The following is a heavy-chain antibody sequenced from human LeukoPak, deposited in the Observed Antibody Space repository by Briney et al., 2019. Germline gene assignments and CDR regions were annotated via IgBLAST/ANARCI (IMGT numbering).Heavy chain of an antibody. D-gene: IGHD6-13*01. CDR1: GFTFSSYA. V-gene: IGHV3-23*01. CDR3: AKSQSGYSSSWYFVY. CDR2: ISGSGGST. J-gene: IGHJ4*02. Sequence: PGGSLRLSCAASGFTFSSYAMSWVRQAPGKGLEWVSAISGSGGSTYYADSVKGRFTISRDNSKNTLYLQMNSLRAEDTAVYYCAKSQSGYSSSWYFVYWGQGTLVTVSS.